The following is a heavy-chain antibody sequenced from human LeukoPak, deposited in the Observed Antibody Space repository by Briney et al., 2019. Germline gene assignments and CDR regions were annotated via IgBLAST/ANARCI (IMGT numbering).Heavy chain of an antibody. D-gene: IGHD6-19*01. J-gene: IGHJ4*02. V-gene: IGHV4-30-2*01. Sequence: SETLSLTCTVSGGSISSGGYYWSWIRQPPGKGLEWIGYIYHSGSTYYNPSLKSRVTISVDRSKNQFSLKLSSVTAADTAVYYCARFLAVAGQRVLNYWGQGTLVTVSS. CDR1: GGSISSGGYY. CDR2: IYHSGST. CDR3: ARFLAVAGQRVLNY.